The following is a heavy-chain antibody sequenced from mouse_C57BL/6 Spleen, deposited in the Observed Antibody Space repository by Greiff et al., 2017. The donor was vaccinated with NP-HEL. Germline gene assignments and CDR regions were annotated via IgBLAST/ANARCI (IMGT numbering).Heavy chain of an antibody. D-gene: IGHD2-2*01. V-gene: IGHV6-3*01. CDR1: GFTFSNYW. J-gene: IGHJ2*01. CDR2: IRLKSDNYAT. Sequence: EVKVVESGGGLVQPGGSMKLSCVASGFTFSNYWMNWVRQSPEKGLEWVAQIRLKSDNYATHYAESVKGRFTISRDDSKSSVYLQMNNLRAEDTGIYYCTDGYLFDYWGQGTTLTVSS. CDR3: TDGYLFDY.